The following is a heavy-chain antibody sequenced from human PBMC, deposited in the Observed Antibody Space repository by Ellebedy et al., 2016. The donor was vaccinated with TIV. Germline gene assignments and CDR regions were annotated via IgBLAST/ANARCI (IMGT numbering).Heavy chain of an antibody. CDR3: ARTLIGANWFDP. Sequence: PGGSLRLSCAASGFTVTTNYMSWIRQAPGKGLEWLSSISRASSPIYYEDSVKGRFTISRDNAKNSLYLHIDSLRVDDTAIYYCARTLIGANWFDPWGQGTLVTVSS. V-gene: IGHV3-11*01. J-gene: IGHJ5*01. CDR2: ISRASSPI. D-gene: IGHD4/OR15-4a*01. CDR1: GFTVTTNY.